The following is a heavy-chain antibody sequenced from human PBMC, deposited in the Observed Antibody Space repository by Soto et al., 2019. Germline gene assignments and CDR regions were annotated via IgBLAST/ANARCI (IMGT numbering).Heavy chain of an antibody. Sequence: SETLSLTCVVSGGSVTSGDHSWSWIRQAPGKGLEWVGSIYQSKSAYYNPSLRSRVAISVDRSNNQVSLRMTSVTAADTAIYYCARGDTRLGELSHDYWGQGTLVTVSS. CDR3: ARGDTRLGELSHDY. CDR1: GGSVTSGDHS. V-gene: IGHV4-30-2*01. CDR2: IYQSKSA. J-gene: IGHJ4*02. D-gene: IGHD3-16*02.